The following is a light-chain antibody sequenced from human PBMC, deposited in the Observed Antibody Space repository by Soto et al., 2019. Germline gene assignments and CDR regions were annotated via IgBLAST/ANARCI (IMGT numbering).Light chain of an antibody. V-gene: IGKV3-15*01. CDR1: QSVSSN. CDR2: GES. CDR3: QQYNNWPRT. J-gene: IGKJ1*01. Sequence: VMTQSPATLSVSPGDSATLSCRASQSVSSNLAWYQQKTGQAPRLLIYGESTRATGIPDRLSGSGSGTELNLTISRLQSEDFAVYYCQQYNNWPRTCGQGTKVDIK.